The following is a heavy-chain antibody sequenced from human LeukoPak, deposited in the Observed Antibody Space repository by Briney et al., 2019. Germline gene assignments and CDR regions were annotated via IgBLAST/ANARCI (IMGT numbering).Heavy chain of an antibody. D-gene: IGHD6-19*01. J-gene: IGHJ4*02. V-gene: IGHV4-61*02. CDR3: ARLKGYSSGWYPSYYFDY. Sequence: SETLSLTCTVSGGSISSGSYYWSWIRQPAGKGLEWIGRIYTSGSTNYNPSLKSRVTISVDTSKNQFSLKLSSVTAADTAVYYCARLKGYSSGWYPSYYFDYWGQGTLVTVSS. CDR1: GGSISSGSYY. CDR2: IYTSGST.